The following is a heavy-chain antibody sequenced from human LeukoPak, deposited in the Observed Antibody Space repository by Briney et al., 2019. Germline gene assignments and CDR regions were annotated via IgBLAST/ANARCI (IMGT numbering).Heavy chain of an antibody. CDR1: GFTFSSYS. Sequence: NPGGSLRLSCAASGFTFSSYSMNWVRQAPGKGLEWVSSISSSSSYIYYADSVKGRFTISRDNAKNSLYLQMNSLRAEDTAVYYYAREIETYYDFWSGYPNWFDPWGQGTLVTVSS. V-gene: IGHV3-21*01. CDR2: ISSSSSYI. CDR3: AREIETYYDFWSGYPNWFDP. D-gene: IGHD3-3*01. J-gene: IGHJ5*02.